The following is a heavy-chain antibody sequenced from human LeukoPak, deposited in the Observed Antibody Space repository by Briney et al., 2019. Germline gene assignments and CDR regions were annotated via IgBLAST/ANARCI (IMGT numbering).Heavy chain of an antibody. CDR3: AGGYGSGRYSA. D-gene: IGHD3-10*01. V-gene: IGHV3-11*01. CDR2: IVNSGGTT. J-gene: IGHJ5*02. Sequence: PGGSLRLSCAASGFTFSKYYMSWIRQAPGKGLEWISYIVNSGGTTSYADSVQGRFTISSDDAKNSLYLQMNSLRAEDTAVYYCAGGYGSGRYSAWGQGIPVTVSS. CDR1: GFTFSKYY.